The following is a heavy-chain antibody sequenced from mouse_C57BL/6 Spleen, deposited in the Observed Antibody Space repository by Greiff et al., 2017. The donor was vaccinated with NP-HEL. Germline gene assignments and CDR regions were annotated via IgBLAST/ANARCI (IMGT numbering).Heavy chain of an antibody. Sequence: EVQLQQSGPELVKPGASVKISCKASGYTFTDYYMNWVKQSHGKSLEWIGDINPNNGGTSYNQKFKGKATLTVDKSSSTAYMELRSLTSEDSAVYYCARELRLQGYAMDYWGQGTSVTVSS. J-gene: IGHJ4*01. CDR3: ARELRLQGYAMDY. CDR1: GYTFTDYY. CDR2: INPNNGGT. D-gene: IGHD3-2*02. V-gene: IGHV1-26*01.